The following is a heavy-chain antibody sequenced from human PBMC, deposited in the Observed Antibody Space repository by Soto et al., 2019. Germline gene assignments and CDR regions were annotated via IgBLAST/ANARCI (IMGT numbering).Heavy chain of an antibody. CDR3: LVASAAY. J-gene: IGHJ4*02. D-gene: IGHD2-15*01. CDR2: ITSNGGST. Sequence: GRSLRDSCAASGFTISSYAMHWVRQAPGKGLEYVSGITSNGGSTFYADSVKGRFIISRDNSQNTVYLQMSSLTTADTAVYYCLVASAAYWGQGTQVTVSS. CDR1: GFTISSYA. V-gene: IGHV3-64D*06.